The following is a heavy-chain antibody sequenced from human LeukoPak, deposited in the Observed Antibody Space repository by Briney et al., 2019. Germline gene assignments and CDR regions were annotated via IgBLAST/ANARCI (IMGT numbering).Heavy chain of an antibody. CDR3: ARDHSYCSSTSCRSSWFDP. J-gene: IGHJ5*02. CDR2: IIPILGIA. D-gene: IGHD2-2*01. CDR1: GGTFSSYA. V-gene: IGHV1-69*04. Sequence: SVEVSCKASGGTFSSYAISWVRQAPGQGLEWMGRIIPILGIANYAQKFQGRVTITADKSTSTAYMELSSLRSEDTAVYYCARDHSYCSSTSCRSSWFDPWGQGTLVTVSS.